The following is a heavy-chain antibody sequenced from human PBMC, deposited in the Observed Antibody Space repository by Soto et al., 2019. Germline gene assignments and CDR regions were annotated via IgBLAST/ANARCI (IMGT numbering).Heavy chain of an antibody. CDR1: GFSLSTSGVG. V-gene: IGHV2-5*02. CDR3: AHKGGRGAGMDV. D-gene: IGHD2-15*01. CDR2: IYWDEDK. J-gene: IGHJ6*02. Sequence: QITLKESGPTLVKPTQTLTLTCTLSGFSLSTSGVGVGWIRQPPGKALEWLALIYWDEDKRYSPSLNSRLTITEDTSTNELVLTMTNMDPVDTGTYYCAHKGGRGAGMDVWGQGATVTVSS.